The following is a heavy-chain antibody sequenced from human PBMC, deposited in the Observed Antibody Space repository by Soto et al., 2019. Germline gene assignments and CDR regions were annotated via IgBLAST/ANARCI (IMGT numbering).Heavy chain of an antibody. J-gene: IGHJ6*02. CDR1: GFTFDDYA. V-gene: IGHV3-9*01. D-gene: IGHD3-10*01. CDR2: ISWNSARI. Sequence: EVQLVESGGGLVQPGRSLRLSCGASGFTFDDYAMHWVRQAPGKGLEWVSGISWNSARIDYADSVKGRFTISRDNAKNSLYLQMNSLRAEDTALYYCARNMDYYYGPGSGNGHGFWGQGTTVTVFS. CDR3: ARNMDYYYGPGSGNGHGF.